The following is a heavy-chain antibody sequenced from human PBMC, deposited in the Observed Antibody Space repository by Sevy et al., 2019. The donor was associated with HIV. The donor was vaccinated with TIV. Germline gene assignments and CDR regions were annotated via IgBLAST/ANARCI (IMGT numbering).Heavy chain of an antibody. V-gene: IGHV3-30-3*01. D-gene: IGHD3-3*01. J-gene: IGHJ4*02. CDR3: ARDPGLRFLEWSLDY. CDR1: GFTFSSYA. Sequence: GGSLRLSCAASGFTFSSYAMHWVRQAPGKGLEWVAVISYDGSNKYYADSVKGRFTISRDNSKNTLYLQMNSLRAEDTAVYYCARDPGLRFLEWSLDYWGQGTLVTVSS. CDR2: ISYDGSNK.